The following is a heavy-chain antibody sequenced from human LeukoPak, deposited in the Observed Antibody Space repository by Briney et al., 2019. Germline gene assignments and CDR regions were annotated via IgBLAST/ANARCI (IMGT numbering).Heavy chain of an antibody. CDR3: ARRSGVYCSGSSCYSGGWFDP. CDR2: IYPGDSDT. V-gene: IGHV5-51*01. D-gene: IGHD2-15*01. CDR1: GYSFSTYW. J-gene: IGHJ5*02. Sequence: GESLKISCKGSGYSFSTYWIAWVRQMPGKGLDWMGMIYPGDSDTRYSPSFRGQVTISADKSITTAYLQWSSLKASHTAMYYCARRSGVYCSGSSCYSGGWFDPWGQGTLVTVSS.